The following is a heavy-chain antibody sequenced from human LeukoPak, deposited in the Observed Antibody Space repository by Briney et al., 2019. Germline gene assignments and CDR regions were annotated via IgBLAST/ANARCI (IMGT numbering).Heavy chain of an antibody. D-gene: IGHD2-15*01. Sequence: GGSLRLSCAASGFTFSSYGMHWARQAPGKGLEWVAVISYDGSNKYYADSVKGRFTISRDNSKNTLYLQMNSLRAEDTAVYYCARGYCSGGSCHGVDPWGQGTLVTVSS. CDR3: ARGYCSGGSCHGVDP. J-gene: IGHJ5*02. CDR1: GFTFSSYG. CDR2: ISYDGSNK. V-gene: IGHV3-30*03.